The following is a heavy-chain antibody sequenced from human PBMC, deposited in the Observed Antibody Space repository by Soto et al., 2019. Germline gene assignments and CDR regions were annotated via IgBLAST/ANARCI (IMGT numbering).Heavy chain of an antibody. Sequence: QVQLVQSGAEVKKPGASVKVSCKASGYIFTNYAIHWVRQAPGQRLEWMRWINAGNGNTKYSQKFQGRVTITRDTSASTAYMELSSLRSEDTAVYYCARGDYYDIHDYWGQGTLVTVSS. D-gene: IGHD3-22*01. V-gene: IGHV1-3*01. CDR1: GYIFTNYA. CDR2: INAGNGNT. J-gene: IGHJ4*02. CDR3: ARGDYYDIHDY.